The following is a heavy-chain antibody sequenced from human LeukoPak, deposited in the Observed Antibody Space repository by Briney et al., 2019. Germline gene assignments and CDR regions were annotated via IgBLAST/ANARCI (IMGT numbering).Heavy chain of an antibody. CDR1: GGSISSSSYY. Sequence: PSETLSLTCTVSGGSISSSSYYWGWIRQPPGKGLEWIGSIYYSGSTYYNPSLKSRVTISVDTSKNQFSLNLSSVTAADTAVYYCARDNFPRSDSSGYSGFDPWGQGTLVTVSS. D-gene: IGHD3-22*01. J-gene: IGHJ5*02. CDR2: IYYSGST. V-gene: IGHV4-39*07. CDR3: ARDNFPRSDSSGYSGFDP.